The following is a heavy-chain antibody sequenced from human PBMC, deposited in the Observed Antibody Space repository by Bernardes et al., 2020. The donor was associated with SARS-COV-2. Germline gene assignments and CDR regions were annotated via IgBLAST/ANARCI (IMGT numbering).Heavy chain of an antibody. CDR3: ARDVRYSGSLQPFDY. D-gene: IGHD1-26*01. V-gene: IGHV3-21*01. CDR1: GFTFSSYS. CDR2: ISSSSSYI. J-gene: IGHJ4*02. Sequence: GGSLRLSCAASGFTFSSYSMNWVRQAPGKGLEWVSSISSSSSYIYYADSVKGRFTISRDNAKNSLYLQMNSLRAEDTAVYYCARDVRYSGSLQPFDYWGQGTLVTVSS.